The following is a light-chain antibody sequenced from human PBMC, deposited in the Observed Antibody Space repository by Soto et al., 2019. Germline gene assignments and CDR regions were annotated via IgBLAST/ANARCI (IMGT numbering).Light chain of an antibody. CDR1: QSVCSY. V-gene: IGKV3-11*01. Sequence: EIVLTQSPATLSLSPGERATLSCRASQSVCSYLAWYQQKPGQAPRLLIYDASNRATGIPARFSGSGSGTDFTLPISSLEPEDFAVYYCQQRSNWHLTFGGGTKVEIK. CDR3: QQRSNWHLT. CDR2: DAS. J-gene: IGKJ4*01.